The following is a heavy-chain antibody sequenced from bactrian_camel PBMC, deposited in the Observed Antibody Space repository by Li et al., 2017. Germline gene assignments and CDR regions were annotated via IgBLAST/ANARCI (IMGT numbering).Heavy chain of an antibody. CDR2: IARDGSR. CDR1: GRKLNEPG. V-gene: IGHV3S53*01. J-gene: IGHJ4*01. D-gene: IGHD4*01. Sequence: VQLVESGGVSVQAGGSLRLSCKVSGRKLNEPGMGWYRQAPGKEREGVAGIARDGSRTYADSVKGRFTISKDNAETTQTLTLQMNSLKPEDTAMYYCLADTYVYSTLISEDPKFSFEGQGTQVTVS.